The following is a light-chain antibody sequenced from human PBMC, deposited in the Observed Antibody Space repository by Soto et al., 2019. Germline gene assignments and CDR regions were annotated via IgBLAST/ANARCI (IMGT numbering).Light chain of an antibody. CDR3: SSYTSSSTLEGYV. CDR2: DVS. V-gene: IGLV2-14*01. CDR1: SSDVGGYNY. Sequence: QSALTQPASVSGSPGQSITISCTGTSSDVGGYNYVSWYQQHPGKAPKLMIYDVSNRPSGVSNRFSGSKSGNTASLTISWLQADDEADYYCSSYTSSSTLEGYVFGTGTKVTVL. J-gene: IGLJ1*01.